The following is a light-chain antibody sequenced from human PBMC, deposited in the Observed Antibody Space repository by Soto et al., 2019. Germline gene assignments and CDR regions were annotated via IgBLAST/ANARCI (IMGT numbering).Light chain of an antibody. CDR3: QKYNSAPLT. J-gene: IGKJ4*01. Sequence: DIQMTQSPSSLSASVGDRVTITCRASQGISIYLAWFQQKPGKVPKLLIYAASTLQSGVPSRFSRSGSGTDFTLTISSLQPEDVETYYCQKYNSAPLTFGRGPKVEIK. CDR2: AAS. V-gene: IGKV1-27*01. CDR1: QGISIY.